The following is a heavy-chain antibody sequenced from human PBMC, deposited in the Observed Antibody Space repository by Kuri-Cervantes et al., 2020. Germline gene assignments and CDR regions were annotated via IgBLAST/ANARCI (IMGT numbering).Heavy chain of an antibody. V-gene: IGHV3-53*01. J-gene: IGHJ4*02. CDR2: IYSGGST. Sequence: GESLKISCAASGFTDSNNYMSLVRQAPGKGLEWVSVIYSGGSTYYADSVKGRFTISRDNSKYTLYLQMNSLRAEDTAVYYCARGDYLGGVGGGIYYFDYLGQGTLVTVSS. CDR1: GFTDSNNY. D-gene: IGHD2-15*01. CDR3: ARGDYLGGVGGGIYYFDY.